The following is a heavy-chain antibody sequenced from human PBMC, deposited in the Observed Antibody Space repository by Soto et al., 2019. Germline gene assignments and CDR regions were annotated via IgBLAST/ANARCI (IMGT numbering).Heavy chain of an antibody. V-gene: IGHV1-69*13. CDR3: ARDPGYVGATYFDY. CDR2: IIPIFGTA. J-gene: IGHJ4*02. D-gene: IGHD1-26*01. CDR1: GGTFSSYA. Sequence: SVKVSCKASGGTFSSYAISWVRQAPGQGLEWMGGIIPIFGTANYAQKFRGRVTITADESTSTAYMELSSLRSEDTAVYYCARDPGYVGATYFDYWGQGTLVTVSS.